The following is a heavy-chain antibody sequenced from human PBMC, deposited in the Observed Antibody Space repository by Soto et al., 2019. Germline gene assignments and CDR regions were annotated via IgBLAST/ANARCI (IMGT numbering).Heavy chain of an antibody. Sequence: ASVKVSCKVSGYTLTELSMHWVRQAPGKGLEWKGGFDPEDGETIYAQKFQGRVTMTEDTSTDTAYMELSSLRSEDTAVYYCATVGFTMVRGVIITSWFDPWGQGTLVTVSS. CDR1: GYTLTELS. V-gene: IGHV1-24*01. CDR2: FDPEDGET. D-gene: IGHD3-10*01. J-gene: IGHJ5*02. CDR3: ATVGFTMVRGVIITSWFDP.